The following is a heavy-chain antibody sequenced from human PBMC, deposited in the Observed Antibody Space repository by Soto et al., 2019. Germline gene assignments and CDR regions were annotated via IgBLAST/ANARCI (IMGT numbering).Heavy chain of an antibody. CDR1: GFTFSGYT. CDR2: ISRSSTTI. D-gene: IGHD3-16*02. CDR3: ARARYYNTPRYTFDI. V-gene: IGHV3-48*02. Sequence: PGGSLRLSCAASGFTFSGYTMSWVRQAPGKGLEWVSYISRSSTTIDYADSVKGRFTISRDNAKNSLYLQMDSLRDDDTAVYYCARARYYNTPRYTFDIWGQGIMVTVSS. J-gene: IGHJ3*02.